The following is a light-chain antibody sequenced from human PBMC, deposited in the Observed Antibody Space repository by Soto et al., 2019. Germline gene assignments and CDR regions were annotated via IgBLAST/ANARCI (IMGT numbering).Light chain of an antibody. V-gene: IGKV1-5*01. CDR3: QQYNSFAPCS. J-gene: IGKJ2*04. CDR1: QSISFW. Sequence: DIQMTQSPSTLSASVGDRVTITCRSSQSISFWLAWYQQKPGKAPKLLIYDASTLYSGVPTRFSGSRSGTEFTPTISSLQPDDFASDYCQQYNSFAPCSFGQGTKLEI. CDR2: DAS.